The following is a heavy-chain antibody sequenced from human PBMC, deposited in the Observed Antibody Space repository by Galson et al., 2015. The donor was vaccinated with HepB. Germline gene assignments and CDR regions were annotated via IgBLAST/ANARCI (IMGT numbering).Heavy chain of an antibody. CDR2: ISGGGGST. D-gene: IGHD2-2*01. CDR3: AKAEGHCDSTLCSASDY. V-gene: IGHV3-23*01. CDR1: GFNFNKYA. Sequence: SLRLSCAASGFNFNKYAMRWVRQAPGKGLEWVSIISGGGGSTYYADSVKGRFTISRDNSRNTLYLQMTSLRVEDTAIYYCAKAEGHCDSTLCSASDYWGQGTLVTVSS. J-gene: IGHJ4*02.